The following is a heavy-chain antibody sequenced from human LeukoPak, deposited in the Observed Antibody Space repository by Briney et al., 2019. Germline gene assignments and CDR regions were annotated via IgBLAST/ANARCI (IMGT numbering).Heavy chain of an antibody. J-gene: IGHJ3*02. V-gene: IGHV1-69*13. CDR1: GGTFISYA. CDR3: ARAPRDGYNPDAFDI. CDR2: IIPIFGTA. Sequence: SVKVSCKASGGTFISYAISWVRQAPGQGLEWMGGIIPIFGTANYAQKFQGRVTITADESTSTAYMELSSLRSEDTAVYYCARAPRDGYNPDAFDIWGQGTMVTVSS. D-gene: IGHD5-24*01.